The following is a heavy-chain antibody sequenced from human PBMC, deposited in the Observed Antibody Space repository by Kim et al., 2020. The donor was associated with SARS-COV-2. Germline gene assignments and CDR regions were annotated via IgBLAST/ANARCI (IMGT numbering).Heavy chain of an antibody. D-gene: IGHD2-21*01. CDR3: AREAADYYFDY. V-gene: IGHV3-30*01. J-gene: IGHJ4*02. Sequence: KNSADAGKGRFTISRDNSKNTLYLQVNSLRPEDTAVFYCAREAADYYFDYWGQGTLVTVSS. CDR2: K.